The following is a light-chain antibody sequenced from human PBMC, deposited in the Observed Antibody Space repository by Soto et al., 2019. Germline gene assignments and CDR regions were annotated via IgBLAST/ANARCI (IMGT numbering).Light chain of an antibody. V-gene: IGKV1-16*02. Sequence: DVQMTQSPSSLSASVGDRVTITFRASQGINNYLAWFQQKPGKDPKSLIYAAARLQSGVPSKFSGSGSGTDFTLTISSLQPEDFATYYCQQPSTYPWTSGQGTKVEI. CDR3: QQPSTYPWT. CDR1: QGINNY. J-gene: IGKJ1*01. CDR2: AAA.